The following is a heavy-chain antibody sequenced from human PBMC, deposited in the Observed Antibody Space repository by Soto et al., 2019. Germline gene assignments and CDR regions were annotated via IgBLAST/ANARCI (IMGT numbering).Heavy chain of an antibody. J-gene: IGHJ4*02. V-gene: IGHV1-69*13. CDR3: AKVQLDYGDYPTYLDY. CDR2: IIPIFGTA. CDR1: GGTFXSYS. D-gene: IGHD4-17*01. Sequence: PVKVSCKASGGTFXSYSLCWVRHAPGKGLEWMGGIIPIFGTANYAQKFQGRVTITADESTSTAYMELSSLRCEDTAVYDCAKVQLDYGDYPTYLDYWGQGTLVTVSS.